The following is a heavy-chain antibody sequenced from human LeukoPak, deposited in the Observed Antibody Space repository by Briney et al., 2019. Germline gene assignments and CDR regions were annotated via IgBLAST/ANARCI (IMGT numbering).Heavy chain of an antibody. Sequence: PGRSLRLSCAASGFTFSSYAMHWVRQAPGKGLEWVAVISYDGSNKYYADSVKGRFTISRDNSKNTLYLQMNSLRAEDTAVYYCAKEAGSGSYYGEVFDYWGQGTLVTVSS. J-gene: IGHJ4*02. CDR2: ISYDGSNK. CDR1: GFTFSSYA. V-gene: IGHV3-30-3*01. CDR3: AKEAGSGSYYGEVFDY. D-gene: IGHD1-26*01.